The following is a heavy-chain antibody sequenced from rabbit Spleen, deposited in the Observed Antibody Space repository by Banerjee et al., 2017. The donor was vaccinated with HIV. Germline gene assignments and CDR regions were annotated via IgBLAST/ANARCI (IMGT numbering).Heavy chain of an antibody. CDR1: GFSFSSDYD. V-gene: IGHV1S40*01. J-gene: IGHJ4*01. CDR3: ARNANGGWDL. CDR2: IYPVFGIT. D-gene: IGHD4-1*01. Sequence: QSLEESGGGLVKPGASLTLTCKASGFSFSSDYDMCWVRQAPGKGLEWIGDIYPVFGITNYANWVKGRFTISSDNAQNTVDLQMNSLTPADTATYFCARNANGGWDLWGPGTLVTVS.